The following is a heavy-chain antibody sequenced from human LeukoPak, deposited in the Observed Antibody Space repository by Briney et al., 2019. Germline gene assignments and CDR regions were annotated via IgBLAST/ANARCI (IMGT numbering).Heavy chain of an antibody. V-gene: IGHV3-33*01. Sequence: GGSLRLSCAASGFTFSSYGMHWVRQAPGKGLEWVAVIWYDGSNKYYADSVKGRFTISRDNAKNSLYLQMNSLRAEDTAVYYCARAWSSSWYDAFDIWGQGTMVTVSS. D-gene: IGHD6-13*01. CDR1: GFTFSSYG. CDR2: IWYDGSNK. J-gene: IGHJ3*02. CDR3: ARAWSSSWYDAFDI.